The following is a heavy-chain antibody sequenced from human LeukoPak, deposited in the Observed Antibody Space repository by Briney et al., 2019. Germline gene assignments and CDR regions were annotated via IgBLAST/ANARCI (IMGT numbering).Heavy chain of an antibody. CDR1: GFTFSNAW. Sequence: GGSLRLSCVGSGFTFSNAWMSWVRQAPGKGLEWVGRSKSKSDGGTTDHAAPVKGRFTISRDDSKNMLYLEMNSLKTEDTAVYYCTTDEWSWGQGTLVTVSS. CDR3: TTDEWS. D-gene: IGHD3-3*01. CDR2: SKSKSDGGTT. V-gene: IGHV3-15*01. J-gene: IGHJ5*02.